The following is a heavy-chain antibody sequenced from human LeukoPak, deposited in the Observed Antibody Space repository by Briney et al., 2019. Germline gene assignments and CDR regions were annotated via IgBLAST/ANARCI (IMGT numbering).Heavy chain of an antibody. J-gene: IGHJ4*02. CDR3: ARVLYVWGSRIVIPFRY. CDR1: GYTFTSYD. V-gene: IGHV1-8*03. Sequence: PGASVKVSCKASGYTFTSYDINWVRQATGQGLEWMGWMNPNSGNTGYAQKFQGRVTITRNTSISTAYMELSSPRSEDTAVYYCARVLYVWGSRIVIPFRYWGQGTLVTVSS. CDR2: MNPNSGNT. D-gene: IGHD3-16*02.